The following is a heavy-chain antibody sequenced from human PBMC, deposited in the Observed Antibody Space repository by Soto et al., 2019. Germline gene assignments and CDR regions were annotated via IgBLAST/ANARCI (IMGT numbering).Heavy chain of an antibody. D-gene: IGHD2-2*01. Sequence: SETLSLTCAVYGGSFSGYYWSWIRQPPGKGLEWIGEINHSGSTNYNPSLKSRVTISVDTSKNQFSLKLSSVTAADTAFYYFARLGYCSSTSFQPIPDFWGKGTTVTVS. CDR1: GGSFSGYY. CDR3: ARLGYCSSTSFQPIPDF. V-gene: IGHV4-34*01. J-gene: IGHJ6*03. CDR2: INHSGST.